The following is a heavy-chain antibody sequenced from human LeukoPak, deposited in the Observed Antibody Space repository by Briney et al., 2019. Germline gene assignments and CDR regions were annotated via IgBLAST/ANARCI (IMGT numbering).Heavy chain of an antibody. CDR3: ARSIVVVAATKDWFDP. CDR2: IYYSGST. D-gene: IGHD2-15*01. V-gene: IGHV4-59*01. CDR1: GGSISSYY. J-gene: IGHJ5*02. Sequence: PSETLSLTCTVSGGSISSYYWSWIRQPPGKGLEWIGYIYYSGSTNYNPSLKSRVTISVDTSKNQFSLKLSSVTAADTAVCYCARSIVVVAATKDWFDPWGQGTLVTVSS.